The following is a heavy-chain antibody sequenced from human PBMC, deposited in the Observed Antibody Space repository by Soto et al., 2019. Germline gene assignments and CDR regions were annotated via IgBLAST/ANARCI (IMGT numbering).Heavy chain of an antibody. CDR2: IFHSGNT. CDR1: SGSIDTTNW. CDR3: ARRTWGMDV. D-gene: IGHD2-8*01. J-gene: IGHJ6*02. Sequence: QVQLQESVPGLVKPSGTLSITCAVSSGSIDTTNWWSWVRQPPGKGLEWIGEIFHSGNTYYNPSLASRVTISVDTSNNQFSLNLRSVTAADTAVYYCARRTWGMDVWGQGTTVTVSS. V-gene: IGHV4-4*02.